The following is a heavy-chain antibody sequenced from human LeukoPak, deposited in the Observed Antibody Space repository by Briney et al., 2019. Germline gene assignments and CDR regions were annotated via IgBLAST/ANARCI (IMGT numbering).Heavy chain of an antibody. Sequence: GGSLRLSCAASGFTFSSYAMHWVRQAPGKGLEWVAVISYDGSNKYYADSVKGRFTISRDNPKNTLYLQMNSLRAEDTAVYYCARDWDDMDYYGSGSLPDYWGQGTLVTVSS. V-gene: IGHV3-30-3*01. D-gene: IGHD3-10*01. CDR2: ISYDGSNK. CDR3: ARDWDDMDYYGSGSLPDY. J-gene: IGHJ4*02. CDR1: GFTFSSYA.